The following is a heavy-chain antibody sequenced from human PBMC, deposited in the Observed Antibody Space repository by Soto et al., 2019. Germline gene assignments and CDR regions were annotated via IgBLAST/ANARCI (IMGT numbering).Heavy chain of an antibody. V-gene: IGHV3-48*01. CDR3: ARDCGKGYGMDV. J-gene: IGHJ6*02. CDR2: ISGGSSTI. CDR1: GFTFSNYN. Sequence: VQLVDSGGGSVQPGGSLRLSCAASGFTFSNYNMNWVRQAPGKGLEWLSYISGGSSTIYYADSVKGRFTISRDNAKNSLYLLMNSLRVEDTAVYYCARDCGKGYGMDVWGQGTTVTVSS.